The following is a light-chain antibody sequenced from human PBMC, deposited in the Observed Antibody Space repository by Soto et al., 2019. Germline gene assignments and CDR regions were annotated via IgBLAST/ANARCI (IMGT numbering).Light chain of an antibody. CDR2: KAS. Sequence: DIQMTQSPSTLSASVGDRVTITCRASQSISSWLAWYQQKPGKAPKLLIYKASSLESGVPSRFSGSGSGTEFTLTISSLQPYDFATYYCQQYNNYPWTFGQGTKVETK. V-gene: IGKV1-5*03. J-gene: IGKJ1*01. CDR3: QQYNNYPWT. CDR1: QSISSW.